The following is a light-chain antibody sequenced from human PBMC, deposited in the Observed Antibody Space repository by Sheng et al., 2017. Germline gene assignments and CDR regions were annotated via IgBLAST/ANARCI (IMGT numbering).Light chain of an antibody. J-gene: IGLJ1*01. CDR3: NSRRDSGVDHRYV. Sequence: SSELTQDPAVSVALGQTVRITCQGDNLRRYYANWYQQKPGQAPVLLIYGINKRPSGIPDRFSGSSSGNTASLTITGAQADDEADYYCNSRRDSGVDHRYVFGTGTKVTVL. CDR2: GIN. V-gene: IGLV3-19*01. CDR1: NLRRYY.